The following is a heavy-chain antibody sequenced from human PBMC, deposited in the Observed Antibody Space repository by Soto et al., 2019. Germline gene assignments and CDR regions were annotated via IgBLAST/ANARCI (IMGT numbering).Heavy chain of an antibody. J-gene: IGHJ3*01. D-gene: IGHD2-15*01. CDR2: VSYNGNT. V-gene: IGHV4-59*07. CDR3: ARQQYTVVTAFDV. Sequence: QVQLKESGPGLVKPADTLSLKCTVSGGSITPYYWSWIRQTPGGGLEWIGYVSYNGNTDYNPSLKSRVSISADPSKNEFSLKLTPLTAADAAIYFCARQQYTVVTAFDVWGQGTMVAVSS. CDR1: GGSITPYY.